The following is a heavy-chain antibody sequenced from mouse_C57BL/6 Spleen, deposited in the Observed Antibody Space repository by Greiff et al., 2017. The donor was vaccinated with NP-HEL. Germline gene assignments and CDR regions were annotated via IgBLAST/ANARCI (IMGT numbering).Heavy chain of an antibody. CDR3: ARDLTGTWFAY. CDR2: ISDGGSYT. CDR1: GFTFSSYA. Sequence: EVQLVESGGGLVKPGGSLKLSCAASGFTFSSYAMSWVRQTPEKRLEWVATISDGGSYTYYPDNVKGRFTIYRDNAKNNLYLQMSHLKSEDTAMYYCARDLTGTWFAYWGQGTLVTVSA. J-gene: IGHJ3*01. V-gene: IGHV5-4*01. D-gene: IGHD4-1*01.